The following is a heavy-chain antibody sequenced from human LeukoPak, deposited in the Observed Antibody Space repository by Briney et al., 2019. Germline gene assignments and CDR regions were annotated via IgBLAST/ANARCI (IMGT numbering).Heavy chain of an antibody. J-gene: IGHJ6*03. Sequence: QSGGSLRLSCAASGFTFSSYGMHWVRQAPGKGLEWVAVISYDGSNKYYADSVKGRFTISRDNSKNTLYLQMNSLRAEDTAVYYCAKDATGGDSYYMDVWGKGTTVTVSS. CDR2: ISYDGSNK. D-gene: IGHD7-27*01. V-gene: IGHV3-30*18. CDR3: AKDATGGDSYYMDV. CDR1: GFTFSSYG.